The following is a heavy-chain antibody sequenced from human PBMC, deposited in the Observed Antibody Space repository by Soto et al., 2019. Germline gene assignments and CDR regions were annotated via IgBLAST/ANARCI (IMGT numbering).Heavy chain of an antibody. D-gene: IGHD3-10*01. CDR3: ARGGVDGSGSSDY. Sequence: GGPLRLSCAASGFTFSSYSMNWVRQAPGKGLEWVSYISSSSSTIYYADSVKGRFTISRDNAKNSLYLQMNSLRVEDTAEYYCARGGVDGSGSSDYWGQGTLVTVSS. CDR2: ISSSSSTI. V-gene: IGHV3-48*01. CDR1: GFTFSSYS. J-gene: IGHJ4*02.